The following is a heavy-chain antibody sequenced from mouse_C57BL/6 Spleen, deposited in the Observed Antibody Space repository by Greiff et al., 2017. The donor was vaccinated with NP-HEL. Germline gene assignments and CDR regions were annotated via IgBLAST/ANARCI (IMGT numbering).Heavy chain of an antibody. CDR3: ARKGGNPMDY. Sequence: VQLQQPGAELVKPGASVKLSCKASGYTFTSYWMHWVKQRPGQGLEWIGMIHPNSGSTNYNEKFKSKATLTVDKSSSPAYMQLSSLTSEDSAVYYCARKGGNPMDYWGQGTSVTVSS. V-gene: IGHV1-64*01. CDR1: GYTFTSYW. D-gene: IGHD2-1*01. J-gene: IGHJ4*01. CDR2: IHPNSGST.